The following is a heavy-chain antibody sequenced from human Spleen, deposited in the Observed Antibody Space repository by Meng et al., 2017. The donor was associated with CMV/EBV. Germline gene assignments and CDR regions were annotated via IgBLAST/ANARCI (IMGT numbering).Heavy chain of an antibody. CDR1: TLSNYA. J-gene: IGHJ4*02. CDR2: IRGPGGGT. V-gene: IGHV3-23*01. D-gene: IGHD3-22*01. CDR3: AKDGLKDSSGYYPTPFDY. Sequence: TLSNYAMSWGRQAPGKGLEWVSVIRGPGGGTYYADSVKGRFTISRDNSKNTLFLQMNSLIAEDTAVYYCAKDGLKDSSGYYPTPFDYWGQGTLVTVSS.